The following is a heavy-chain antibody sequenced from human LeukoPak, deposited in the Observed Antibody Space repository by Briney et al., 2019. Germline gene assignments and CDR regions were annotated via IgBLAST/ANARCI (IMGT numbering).Heavy chain of an antibody. Sequence: PGGSLRLSCVASGFTLDAYAMHWVRQARGKGLEWVSHINADGGRTYYADSVKGRFTISRDNSKNSLYLEMTSLRAEDSALYYCGTWACYHGLDVWGRGTTVTVSS. V-gene: IGHV3-43*02. CDR1: GFTLDAYA. CDR3: GTWACYHGLDV. J-gene: IGHJ6*02. D-gene: IGHD1-26*01. CDR2: INADGGRT.